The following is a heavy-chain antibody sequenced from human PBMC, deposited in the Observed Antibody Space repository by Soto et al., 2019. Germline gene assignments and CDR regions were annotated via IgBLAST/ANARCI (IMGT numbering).Heavy chain of an antibody. V-gene: IGHV1-8*01. Sequence: ASVKVSCKASGYTFTSYDINWVRQATGQGLEWMGWMNPNSGNTGYAQKFQGRVTMTRNTSISTAYMELSSLRSEDTAVYYCARGGQSSSSFINYYYYGMDVWGQGTTVTVSS. CDR1: GYTFTSYD. D-gene: IGHD6-6*01. J-gene: IGHJ6*02. CDR2: MNPNSGNT. CDR3: ARGGQSSSSFINYYYYGMDV.